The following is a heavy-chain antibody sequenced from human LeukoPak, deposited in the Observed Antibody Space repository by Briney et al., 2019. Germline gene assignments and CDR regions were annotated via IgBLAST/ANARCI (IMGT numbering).Heavy chain of an antibody. CDR3: AKEAPGLATGYFDY. CDR1: GFTFSSYG. Sequence: GGSLRLSCAASGFTFSSYGMHWVRQAPGKGLEWVAVISYDGSNKYYADSVKGRFTISRDNSKNTLYLQMNSLRAEDTAAYYCAKEAPGLATGYFDYWGQGTLVTVSS. V-gene: IGHV3-30*18. CDR2: ISYDGSNK. D-gene: IGHD6-19*01. J-gene: IGHJ4*02.